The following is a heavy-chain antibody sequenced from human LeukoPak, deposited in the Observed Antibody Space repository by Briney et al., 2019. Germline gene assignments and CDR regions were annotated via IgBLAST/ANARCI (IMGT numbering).Heavy chain of an antibody. CDR2: TYYRSKWYN. D-gene: IGHD3-10*01. J-gene: IGHJ4*02. V-gene: IGHV6-1*01. CDR1: GDSVSSNSAA. CDR3: ARDYYGSGSYLFGGNFDY. Sequence: SQTLSLTCAISGDSVSSNSAAWNWIRQSPSRGLEWLGRTYYRSKWYNDYAVSVKSRITINPDTSKNQFSLQLNSVTPEDTAVYYCARDYYGSGSYLFGGNFDYWGQGTLVTVSS.